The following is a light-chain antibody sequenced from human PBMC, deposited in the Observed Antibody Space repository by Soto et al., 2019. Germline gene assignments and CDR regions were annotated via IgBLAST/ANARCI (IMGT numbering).Light chain of an antibody. J-gene: IGKJ1*01. CDR1: QSISSY. CDR2: GAS. V-gene: IGKV1-39*01. CDR3: QQYNNWPWT. Sequence: DIQMTQSPSSLSASVGDRVTITCRASQSISSYLNWYQQKPGKAPKLLIHGASTRATGFPARFSGSGSGTDFTLTISSLQSEDFAVYYCQQYNNWPWTFGQGTKVDIK.